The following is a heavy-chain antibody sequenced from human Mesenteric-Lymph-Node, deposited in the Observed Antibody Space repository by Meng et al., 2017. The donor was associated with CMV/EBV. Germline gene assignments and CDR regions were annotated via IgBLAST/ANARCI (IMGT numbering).Heavy chain of an antibody. CDR1: GGSISSYY. J-gene: IGHJ1*01. CDR3: ARTGGVAEYFES. D-gene: IGHD2-15*01. CDR2: IYYSGST. Sequence: GSLRLSCTVSGGSISSYYWSWIRQPPGKGLEWIGYIYYSGSTNYNPSLKSRVTISVDTSKNQFSLKLSSVTAADTAVYYCARTGGVAEYFESWGQGTLVTVSS. V-gene: IGHV4-59*01.